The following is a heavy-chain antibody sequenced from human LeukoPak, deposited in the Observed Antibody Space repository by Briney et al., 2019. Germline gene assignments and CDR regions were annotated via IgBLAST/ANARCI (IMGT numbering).Heavy chain of an antibody. CDR3: AKDPRVGSRVASPCH. Sequence: GGSLSLSCAASGFTFSSYAMSWVRQAPGKGLEWVSAISGSGGSTYYADSVKGRFTISRDNSKSTLFLQMNSLRAEDTAVYYCAKDPRVGSRVASPCHWGQGSLVTVSS. J-gene: IGHJ4*02. D-gene: IGHD5-24*01. CDR1: GFTFSSYA. V-gene: IGHV3-23*01. CDR2: ISGSGGST.